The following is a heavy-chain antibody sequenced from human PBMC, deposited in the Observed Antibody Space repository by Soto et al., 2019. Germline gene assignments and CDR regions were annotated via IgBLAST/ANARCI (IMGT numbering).Heavy chain of an antibody. CDR3: ARYIDVTGMDV. V-gene: IGHV4-31*03. CDR1: GGSISSDAYC. Sequence: QVQLQESGPGLVKPSQTLSLTCTVSGGSISSDAYCWTWIRQHPGKGLEWIGHIYYSGSTYYNPSLKSRVTISVDTSKSQFSLKVNSVTAADTAVYYCARYIDVTGMDVWGQGTTVTVSS. CDR2: IYYSGST. J-gene: IGHJ6*02.